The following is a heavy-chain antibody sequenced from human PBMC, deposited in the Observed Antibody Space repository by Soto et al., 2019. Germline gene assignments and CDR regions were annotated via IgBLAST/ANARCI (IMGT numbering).Heavy chain of an antibody. CDR2: TYYRSKWYN. Sequence: SQTLSLTCVISGDSVSSNSAAWNWIRQSPSRGLEWLGRTYYRSKWYNDYAVSVKSRITINPDTSKNHFSLQLNSVTPDDTAVYYCARGAGSGSYRPLTFDYWGQGALVTVSS. J-gene: IGHJ4*02. D-gene: IGHD3-10*01. CDR3: ARGAGSGSYRPLTFDY. CDR1: GDSVSSNSAA. V-gene: IGHV6-1*01.